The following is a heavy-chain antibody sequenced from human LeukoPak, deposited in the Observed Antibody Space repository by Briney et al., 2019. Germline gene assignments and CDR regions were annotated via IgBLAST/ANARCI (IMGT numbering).Heavy chain of an antibody. Sequence: GGSLRLSCAASGFTFSSYAMSWVRQAPGKGLEWVSAISGGGGSTYYADSVKGRFTISRDNSKNTLYLQMNSLRAEDTAVYYCAKCHEYSSSSPPDYWGQGTLVTVSS. CDR2: ISGGGGST. J-gene: IGHJ4*02. CDR1: GFTFSSYA. V-gene: IGHV3-23*01. D-gene: IGHD6-6*01. CDR3: AKCHEYSSSSPPDY.